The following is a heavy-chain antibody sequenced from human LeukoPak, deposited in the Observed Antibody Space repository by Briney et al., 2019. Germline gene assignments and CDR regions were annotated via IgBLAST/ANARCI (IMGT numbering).Heavy chain of an antibody. V-gene: IGHV3-23*01. CDR1: GFAFSGYA. CDR3: AKDQPEDGYNSI. Sequence: GGSLRLSCTVSGFAFSGYAMSWVRQAPGKGPEWVSSIGARGDVTYSADSAKGRFSISRENSENTLYLHMWSLRAEDTAVYYCAKDQPEDGYNSIWGQGTLVTVSS. D-gene: IGHD5-24*01. CDR2: IGARGDVT. J-gene: IGHJ4*02.